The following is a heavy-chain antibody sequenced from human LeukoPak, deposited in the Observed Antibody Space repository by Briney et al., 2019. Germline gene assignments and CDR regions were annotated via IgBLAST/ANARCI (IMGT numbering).Heavy chain of an antibody. CDR3: ARAPARARLDY. D-gene: IGHD6-6*01. J-gene: IGHJ4*02. CDR2: ISSSSYI. V-gene: IGHV3-21*01. Sequence: GGSLRLSCAASGFTFSSYSMNWVRQAPGKGLEWVSSISSSSYIYYADSVKGRFTISRDNAKNSLYLQMNSLRAEDTAVYYCARAPARARLDYWGQGTLVTVSS. CDR1: GFTFSSYS.